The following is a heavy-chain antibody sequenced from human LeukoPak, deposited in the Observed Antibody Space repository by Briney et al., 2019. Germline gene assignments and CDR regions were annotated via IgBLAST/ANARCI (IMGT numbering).Heavy chain of an antibody. CDR2: ISGSGSTI. D-gene: IGHD3-10*01. Sequence: PGGSLRLSCAATGFTFSDYYMSWIRQAPGKGLQWVSYISGSGSTIYYADSVKGRFTISRDNAKNSLYLQMNSPRAEDTAVYYCARVGIRDAFDIWGQGTMVTVSS. CDR1: GFTFSDYY. J-gene: IGHJ3*02. CDR3: ARVGIRDAFDI. V-gene: IGHV3-11*04.